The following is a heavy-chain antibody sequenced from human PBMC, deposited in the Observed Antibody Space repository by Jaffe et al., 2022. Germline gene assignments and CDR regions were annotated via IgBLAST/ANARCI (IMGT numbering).Heavy chain of an antibody. D-gene: IGHD3-10*01. J-gene: IGHJ4*02. Sequence: QVQLQQWGAGLLKPSETLSLTCAVSGASFSGYYWNWIRQSPEKGLEWIGEINHSGTTNFNPSLKSRVAMSVDTAKNQLSLNLSSVTAADTALYYCARGRRFNLAFGEVLLWPAFDYWGQGSLVTVSS. CDR3: ARGRRFNLAFGEVLLWPAFDY. CDR1: GASFSGYY. CDR2: INHSGTT. V-gene: IGHV4-34*01.